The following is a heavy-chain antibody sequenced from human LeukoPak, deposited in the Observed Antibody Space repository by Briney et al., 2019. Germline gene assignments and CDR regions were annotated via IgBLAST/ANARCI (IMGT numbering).Heavy chain of an antibody. Sequence: PSETLSPTCTVSGGSISGYYWSWIRQPPGKGLGWIGYIYYSGRTNYNPSLKSRVTLSVDTSKNQFSLNLSSVTAADTAVYYCARGSGFYWGQGTLVTVSS. J-gene: IGHJ4*02. V-gene: IGHV4-59*01. CDR3: ARGSGFY. D-gene: IGHD3-16*01. CDR1: GGSISGYY. CDR2: IYYSGRT.